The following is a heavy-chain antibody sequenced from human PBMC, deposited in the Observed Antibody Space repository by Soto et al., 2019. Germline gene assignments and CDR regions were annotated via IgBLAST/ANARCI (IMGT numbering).Heavy chain of an antibody. CDR2: ISYDGTNK. V-gene: IGHV3-30*18. D-gene: IGHD2-2*01. Sequence: PGGSLRLSCSGSGFTFSDYGIHWVRQAPGKGLEWVAVISYDGTNKYYGDSVKGRFDISRDNSKNTVFLEMTSLRDEDTAVYYCAKDRTYCMSSTCYGGPGYYYYYGMDVWGQGTTVTVSS. J-gene: IGHJ6*02. CDR1: GFTFSDYG. CDR3: AKDRTYCMSSTCYGGPGYYYYYGMDV.